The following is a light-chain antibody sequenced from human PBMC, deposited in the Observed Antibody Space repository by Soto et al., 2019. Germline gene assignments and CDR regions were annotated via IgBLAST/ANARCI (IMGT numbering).Light chain of an antibody. J-gene: IGKJ1*01. CDR1: QSVSSN. Sequence: EIVMTQSPATLSVSPGERATLSCRASQSVSSNLAWYQQKHGQAPRLLIYGASTRATGIPARFSGSGSGTEFTLTISSLQSEDFAVYYCQQYNNWPPAWTVGQGTKVEIK. CDR2: GAS. V-gene: IGKV3-15*01. CDR3: QQYNNWPPAWT.